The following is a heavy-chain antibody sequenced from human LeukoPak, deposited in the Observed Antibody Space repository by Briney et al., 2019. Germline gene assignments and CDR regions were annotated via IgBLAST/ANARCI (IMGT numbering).Heavy chain of an antibody. J-gene: IGHJ4*02. CDR3: ARDLTGGDDYFDY. Sequence: GGSLRLSCAASGFTFNTYWMSWVRQAPGKGLEWVANIKQDGTEKYYVDSVKGRFIISRDNPENSLYLQMNSLRAEDTAVYYCARDLTGGDDYFDYRGQGTLVTVSS. CDR1: GFTFNTYW. CDR2: IKQDGTEK. V-gene: IGHV3-7*01. D-gene: IGHD1-20*01.